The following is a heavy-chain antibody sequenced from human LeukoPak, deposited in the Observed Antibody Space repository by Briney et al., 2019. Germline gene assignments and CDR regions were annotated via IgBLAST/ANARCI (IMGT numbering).Heavy chain of an antibody. D-gene: IGHD6-19*01. CDR1: GFSVTDAW. CDR3: AKDIDSSGWHFGDY. Sequence: GGSLRLSCAASGFSVTDAWMNWVRQAPGKGLEWVSGISWNSGIIGYADSVKGRFTISRDNAKNSLYLQMNSLRAEDTALYYCAKDIDSSGWHFGDYWGQGTLVTVSS. CDR2: ISWNSGII. V-gene: IGHV3-9*01. J-gene: IGHJ4*02.